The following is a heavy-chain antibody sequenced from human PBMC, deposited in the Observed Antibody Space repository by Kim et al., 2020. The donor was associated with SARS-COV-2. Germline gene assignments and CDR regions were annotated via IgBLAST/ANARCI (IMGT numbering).Heavy chain of an antibody. CDR3: ARLSGHYYDAPWDS. J-gene: IGHJ5*01. CDR2: IFYSGTP. V-gene: IGHV4-39*01. Sequence: SETLSLTCSVSGASISSGTNYWGWIRQSPGKVLEWIATIFYSGTPYYNPSLKSRVTISVDTSKNQFSLKMSSVTAADTAVYYCARLSGHYYDAPWDSWGHGTLVTVSS. CDR1: GASISSGTNY. D-gene: IGHD3-22*01.